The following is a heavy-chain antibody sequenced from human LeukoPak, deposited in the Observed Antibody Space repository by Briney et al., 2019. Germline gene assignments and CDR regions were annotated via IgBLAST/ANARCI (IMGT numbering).Heavy chain of an antibody. Sequence: GGSLRLSCAASGFTFSDYSMNWVRQAPGKGLEWVAYIGGSGDALYYADSVKGRFTISRDNAKTSLYLQMNSLTADDTAVYYCARGEFSGLDYWGQGTLVTVSS. D-gene: IGHD5-12*01. V-gene: IGHV3-48*01. CDR3: ARGEFSGLDY. CDR1: GFTFSDYS. J-gene: IGHJ4*02. CDR2: IGGSGDAL.